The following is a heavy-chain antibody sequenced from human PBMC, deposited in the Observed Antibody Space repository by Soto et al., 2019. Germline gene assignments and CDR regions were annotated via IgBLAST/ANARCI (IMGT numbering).Heavy chain of an antibody. Sequence: PGGSLRLSCAASGFTFSGYAMSWVRQAPGKGLEWVSGTSSSGDNTYYADSVEGRFTISRDNSKNTLYLQMNSLRAEDTAVFYCARGGGDIVVVVADNYFDYWGQGTLVTVSS. J-gene: IGHJ4*02. V-gene: IGHV3-23*01. CDR3: ARGGGDIVVVVADNYFDY. D-gene: IGHD2-15*01. CDR2: TSSSGDNT. CDR1: GFTFSGYA.